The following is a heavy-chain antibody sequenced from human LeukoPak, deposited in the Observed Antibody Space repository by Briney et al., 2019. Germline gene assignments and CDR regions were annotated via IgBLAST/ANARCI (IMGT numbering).Heavy chain of an antibody. D-gene: IGHD6-19*01. V-gene: IGHV3-15*01. Sequence: GGSLRLSCAASGFTFSDAWMSWVRQTPEKGLEWVGRIKSKTDAGTTDYAAPVKGRFAISRDDSKNTLSLEMNSLKTEDTAVYYCTTGPKSSGRGFEYWGQGTLVTVSS. CDR2: IKSKTDAGTT. CDR1: GFTFSDAW. J-gene: IGHJ4*02. CDR3: TTGPKSSGRGFEY.